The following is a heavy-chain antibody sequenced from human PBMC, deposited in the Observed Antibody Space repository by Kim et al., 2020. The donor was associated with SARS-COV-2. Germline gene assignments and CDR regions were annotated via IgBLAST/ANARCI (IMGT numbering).Heavy chain of an antibody. Sequence: SVKVSCKASGGTFSSYAISWVRQAPGQGLEWMGRIIPILGIANYAQKFQGRVTITADKSTSTAYMELSSLRSEDTAVYYCAREGDSSGYFLGWFDPWGQGTLVTVSS. J-gene: IGHJ5*02. V-gene: IGHV1-69*04. CDR3: AREGDSSGYFLGWFDP. CDR1: GGTFSSYA. CDR2: IIPILGIA. D-gene: IGHD3-22*01.